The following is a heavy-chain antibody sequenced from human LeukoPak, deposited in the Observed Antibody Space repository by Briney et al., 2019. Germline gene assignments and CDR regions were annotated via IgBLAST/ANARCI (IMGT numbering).Heavy chain of an antibody. CDR2: IYYSGSP. D-gene: IGHD3-16*01. CDR3: ARVFGYTYAFLDY. V-gene: IGHV4-31*03. Sequence: SETLSLTCTVSGGSISSGGFYWSWIRQHPGKGLEWIVYIYYSGSPYYNPSLKSRVTISVDTSKNQFSLKLSSVTAADTAVYYCARVFGYTYAFLDYWGQGTLVTVSS. J-gene: IGHJ4*02. CDR1: GGSISSGGFY.